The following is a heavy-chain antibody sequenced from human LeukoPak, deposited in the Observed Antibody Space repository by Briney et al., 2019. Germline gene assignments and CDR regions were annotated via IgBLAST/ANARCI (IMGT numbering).Heavy chain of an antibody. Sequence: GASVNVSCKASVYTFTIYDINWVRQATGLRPEWMGWMNPNSGNTGYAQKFQGRVTMTRNTSISTAYLELSSLTSEDTAVYYCARGPNKYDGGNSGSAWFDPWGQGSLVTVSS. J-gene: IGHJ5*02. CDR2: MNPNSGNT. D-gene: IGHD4-23*01. CDR1: VYTFTIYD. CDR3: ARGPNKYDGGNSGSAWFDP. V-gene: IGHV1-8*01.